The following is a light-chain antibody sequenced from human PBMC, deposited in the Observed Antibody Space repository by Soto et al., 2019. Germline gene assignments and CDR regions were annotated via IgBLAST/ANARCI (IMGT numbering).Light chain of an antibody. CDR1: QNVSNN. Sequence: EIVMTQSPATLSVSPGERATLSCRASQNVSNNLAWYQQKPGQAPRLLIYGASTRATGIPARFSDSGSRTEFTLTVSSLQSQDFAVYYCQQYNTWPRTFGQGTQVEIK. J-gene: IGKJ1*01. CDR3: QQYNTWPRT. V-gene: IGKV3-15*01. CDR2: GAS.